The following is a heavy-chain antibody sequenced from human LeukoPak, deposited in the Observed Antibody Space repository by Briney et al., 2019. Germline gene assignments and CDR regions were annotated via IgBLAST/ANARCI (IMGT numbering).Heavy chain of an antibody. CDR1: GSTFSSYA. Sequence: GSLRLSCAASGSTFSSYAMTWVRQPPGKGLEWMGYIYHSGTTNYNPSLRSRVTISVDTSKNQFSLKLSSVTAADTAVYYCATMKAVRVNDFWSGYPDYWGQGTLVTVSS. D-gene: IGHD3-3*01. CDR3: ATMKAVRVNDFWSGYPDY. CDR2: IYHSGTT. J-gene: IGHJ4*02. V-gene: IGHV4-59*01.